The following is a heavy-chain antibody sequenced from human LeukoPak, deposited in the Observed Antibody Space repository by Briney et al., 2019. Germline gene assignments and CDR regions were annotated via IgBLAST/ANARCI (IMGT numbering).Heavy chain of an antibody. V-gene: IGHV4-59*11. Sequence: SETLSLTCIVASRSISGQCWSWIRQLPGKAPEWIGSVEDSGPTRYNSSLRGRVSLSVDASQKQFSLRLSSVTAADTAMYYCARGYFGPGYYFDNWGQGALVTVAS. D-gene: IGHD3-22*01. CDR2: VEDSGPT. CDR1: SRSISGQC. CDR3: ARGYFGPGYYFDN. J-gene: IGHJ4*02.